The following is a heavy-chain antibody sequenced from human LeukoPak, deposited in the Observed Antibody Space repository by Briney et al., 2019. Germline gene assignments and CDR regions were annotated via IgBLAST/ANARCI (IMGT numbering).Heavy chain of an antibody. CDR2: INSDGYSI. CDR3: ARAEAVAGTDY. CDR1: GFTFSSYW. D-gene: IGHD6-19*01. Sequence: GGSLRLSCAASGFTFSSYWVHWVRQAPGKGLVWIARINSDGYSISYADSVKGQFTISRDNTKNTLYLQMNSLRAEDTAVYYCARAEAVAGTDYWGQGILVTVSS. J-gene: IGHJ4*02. V-gene: IGHV3-74*01.